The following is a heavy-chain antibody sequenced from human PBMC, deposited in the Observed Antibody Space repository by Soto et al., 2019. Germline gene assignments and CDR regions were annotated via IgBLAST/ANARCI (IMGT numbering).Heavy chain of an antibody. CDR1: GFTFSSYA. Sequence: QVQLVESGGGVVQPGRSLRLSCAASGFTFSSYAMHWVRQAPGKGLEWVAVISYDGSNKYYADSVKGRFTISRDNSKNTXXLQMTSLRAEEPAVYYCARAVAGKQLVSRYYYFDYWGQGTLVTVSS. D-gene: IGHD6-19*01. V-gene: IGHV3-30-3*01. J-gene: IGHJ4*02. CDR2: ISYDGSNK. CDR3: ARAVAGKQLVSRYYYFDY.